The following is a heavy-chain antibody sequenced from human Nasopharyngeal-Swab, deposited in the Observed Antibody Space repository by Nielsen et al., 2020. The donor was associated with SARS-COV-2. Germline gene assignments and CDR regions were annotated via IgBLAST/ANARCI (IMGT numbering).Heavy chain of an antibody. Sequence: SETLSLTCAVYGGSFSGYYWSWIRQPPGKGLEWIGEINHSGSTNYNPSLKSRVTISVDTSKNQFSLKLSSVTAADTAVYYCGRAPNYILYYFDYWGQGTLVTVSS. CDR3: GRAPNYILYYFDY. J-gene: IGHJ4*02. D-gene: IGHD3-10*01. V-gene: IGHV4-34*01. CDR1: GGSFSGYY. CDR2: INHSGST.